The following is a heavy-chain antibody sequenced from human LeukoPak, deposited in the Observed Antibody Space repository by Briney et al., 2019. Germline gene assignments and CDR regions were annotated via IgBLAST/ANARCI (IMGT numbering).Heavy chain of an antibody. CDR3: ASLYSSSWRFDY. CDR2: VHLSGAS. CDR1: GGSILTTNW. V-gene: IGHV4-4*02. D-gene: IGHD6-13*01. J-gene: IGHJ4*02. Sequence: SETLSLTCAVSGGSILTTNWWSWVRQPPGKGLEWIGEVHLSGASNYNPSLKSRVNMSIDKFKNQLSLELTSVTAADTAVYYCASLYSSSWRFDYWGQGTLVTVSS.